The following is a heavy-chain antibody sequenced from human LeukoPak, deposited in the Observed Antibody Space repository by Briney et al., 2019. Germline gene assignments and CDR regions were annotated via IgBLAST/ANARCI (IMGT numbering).Heavy chain of an antibody. D-gene: IGHD4-23*01. V-gene: IGHV1-46*01. J-gene: IGHJ5*02. CDR1: GYTFTGYH. Sequence: GALVKVYCKASGYTFTGYHVHWVRQAAGQGLDWIGLINPRGTSTIYAEKFQGRIIMTRDMSTTTDYMELSSLKSDDTAVYYCARDNSMHERGWWFDPWGQGTLVTVSS. CDR2: INPRGTST. CDR3: ARDNSMHERGWWFDP.